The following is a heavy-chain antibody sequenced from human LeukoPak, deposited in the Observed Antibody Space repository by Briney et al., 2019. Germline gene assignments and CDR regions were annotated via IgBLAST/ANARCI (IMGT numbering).Heavy chain of an antibody. D-gene: IGHD1-14*01. CDR2: IIPILGIA. CDR3: ARDRTRALGRQYNWFDP. CDR1: GGTFISYA. Sequence: SVKVSCKASGGTFISYAISWVRQAPGQGLEWMGRIIPILGIANYAQKFQGRVTITADKSTSTAYMELSSLRSEDTAVYYCARDRTRALGRQYNWFDPWGQGTLVTVSS. J-gene: IGHJ5*02. V-gene: IGHV1-69*04.